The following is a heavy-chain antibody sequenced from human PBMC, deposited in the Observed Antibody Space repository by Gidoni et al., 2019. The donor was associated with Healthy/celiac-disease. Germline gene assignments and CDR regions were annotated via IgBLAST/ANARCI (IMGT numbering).Heavy chain of an antibody. V-gene: IGHV1-46*01. CDR1: GYTFTSYY. J-gene: IGHJ6*02. CDR2: INPSGGST. Sequence: QVQLVQSGAEVKKPGASVKVSCKASGYTFTSYYMHWVRQAPGQGLEWMGIINPSGGSTSYAQKFQGRVTMTRDTSTSTVYMELSSLRSEDTAVYYCASGNYGSGSYRGDYYYYGMDVWGQGTTVTVSS. D-gene: IGHD3-10*01. CDR3: ASGNYGSGSYRGDYYYYGMDV.